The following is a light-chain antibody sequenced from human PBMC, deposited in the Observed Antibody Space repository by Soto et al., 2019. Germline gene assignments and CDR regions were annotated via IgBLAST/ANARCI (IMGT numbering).Light chain of an antibody. CDR2: EVS. V-gene: IGLV2-8*01. CDR1: SSDVGGYNY. J-gene: IGLJ2*01. Sequence: QSVLTQPPSASGSPGQSVTISCTGTSSDVGGYNYVSWYQQHPGKAPKLMIYEVSKRPSGVPDRFSGSKSGNTASLTVSGLQAVDEADYYCSSYAGSNIVVFGGGTKVTVL. CDR3: SSYAGSNIVV.